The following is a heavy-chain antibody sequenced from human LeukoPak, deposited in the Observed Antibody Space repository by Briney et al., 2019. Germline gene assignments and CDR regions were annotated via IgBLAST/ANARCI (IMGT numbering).Heavy chain of an antibody. CDR2: ISTDSDSI. V-gene: IGHV3-48*02. CDR1: GFTFSTYN. Sequence: GGSLRLSCAASGFTFSTYNMNWVRQAPGKGLEWVSYISTDSDSIYYADSVKGRFTIPRDNAKNSLYLQMNSLRDEDTAVYYCARVHRGYSYGRLDYWGQGTLVTVSS. D-gene: IGHD5-18*01. CDR3: ARVHRGYSYGRLDY. J-gene: IGHJ4*02.